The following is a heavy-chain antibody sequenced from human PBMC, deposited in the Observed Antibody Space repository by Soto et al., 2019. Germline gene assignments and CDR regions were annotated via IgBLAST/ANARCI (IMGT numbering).Heavy chain of an antibody. CDR2: INAGNGHT. CDR3: ARSSGFYDVDY. CDR1: GYTFTSYA. J-gene: IGHJ4*02. V-gene: IGHV1-3*01. Sequence: QVQLVQSGAEVKKPGASVKVSCKASGYTFTSYAMHWVRQAPGQRLEWMGWINAGNGHTKYSQKFQGRVTINRDTSASTANMELTSLRSEDAAGYYCARSSGFYDVDYWGQGTLVTVSS. D-gene: IGHD3-22*01.